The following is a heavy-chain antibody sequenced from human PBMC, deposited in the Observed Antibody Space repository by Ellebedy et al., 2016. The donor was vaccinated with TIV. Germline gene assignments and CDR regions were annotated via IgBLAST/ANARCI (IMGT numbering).Heavy chain of an antibody. Sequence: ASVKVSCXASGYTFTSYYMHWVRQAPGQGLEWMGWINPNSGGTNYAQKFQGRVTMTRDTSISTAYMELSRLRSDDTAVYYCASIVVVPAATPDAGDYWGQGTLVTVSS. CDR3: ASIVVVPAATPDAGDY. CDR1: GYTFTSYY. J-gene: IGHJ4*02. V-gene: IGHV1-2*02. D-gene: IGHD2-2*01. CDR2: INPNSGGT.